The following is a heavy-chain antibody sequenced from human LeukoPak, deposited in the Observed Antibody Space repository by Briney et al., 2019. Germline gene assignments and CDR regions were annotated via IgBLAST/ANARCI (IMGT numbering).Heavy chain of an antibody. CDR1: GFTFSIYA. V-gene: IGHV3-11*05. D-gene: IGHD6-13*01. Sequence: GGSLRLSCAGSGFTFSIYAMHWIRQAPGKGLEWLSYISGSSSHTNYADSVKGRFTISRDNAKNSLYLQMNSLRAEDSAVYYCARGGGYYFDYWGQGTLVTVSS. J-gene: IGHJ4*02. CDR3: ARGGGYYFDY. CDR2: ISGSSSHT.